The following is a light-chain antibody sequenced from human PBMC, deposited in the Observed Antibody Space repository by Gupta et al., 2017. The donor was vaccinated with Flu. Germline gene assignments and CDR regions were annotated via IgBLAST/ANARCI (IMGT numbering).Light chain of an antibody. CDR2: DVN. CDR3: SSYAKHYILV. CDR1: SNDVGDYHY. V-gene: IGLV2-11*01. J-gene: IGLJ3*02. Sequence: QSALPQPRSVSGSPGQSVTISCTGTSNDVGDYHYVSWYQQFPGKVPKLIIYDVNQRPSGVPDRFSGSKSGNTASLTISGVQVEDEADYYCSSYAKHYILVFGGGTRLTVL.